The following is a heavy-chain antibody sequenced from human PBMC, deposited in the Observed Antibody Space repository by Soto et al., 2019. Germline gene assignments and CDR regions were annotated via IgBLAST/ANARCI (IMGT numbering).Heavy chain of an antibody. V-gene: IGHV3-48*04. D-gene: IGHD3-10*01. J-gene: IGHJ6*03. CDR2: ISSSSDVI. Sequence: GSLRLSCAASGFTFHKYSMTWVRQAPGKGLEWISYISSSSDVIDYADSVKGRFTISRDNAENSLHLQMNSLRAEDTAVYYCASTMHMDVWGKGTKVTVSS. CDR3: ASTMHMDV. CDR1: GFTFHKYS.